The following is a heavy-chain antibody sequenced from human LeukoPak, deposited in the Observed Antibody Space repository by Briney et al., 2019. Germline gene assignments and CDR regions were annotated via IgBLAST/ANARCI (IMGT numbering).Heavy chain of an antibody. CDR3: AKSSSGWYMFDS. D-gene: IGHD6-19*01. CDR2: ISGSGGGI. Sequence: GGSLRLSCAASGFTFSTYSMNWVRQAPGKGLEWVSTISGSGGGIHYADSVKGRFTISRDNSKNTLYLQMHSLRAEDTALYYCAKSSSGWYMFDSWGQGSLVTVSS. J-gene: IGHJ4*02. V-gene: IGHV3-23*01. CDR1: GFTFSTYS.